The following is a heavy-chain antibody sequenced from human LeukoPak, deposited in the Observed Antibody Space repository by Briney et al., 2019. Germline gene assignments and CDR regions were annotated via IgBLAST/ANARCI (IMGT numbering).Heavy chain of an antibody. CDR1: GYTFTSYG. D-gene: IGHD2-15*01. V-gene: IGHV1-18*01. CDR2: ISAYNGNT. Sequence: GASVNVSCKASGYTFTSYGISWVRQAPGQGLEWMGWISAYNGNTNYAQKLQGRVTMTTDTSTSTAYMELRSLRSDDTAVYYCARARYCSGGSCYPIDYWGQGTLVTVSS. J-gene: IGHJ4*02. CDR3: ARARYCSGGSCYPIDY.